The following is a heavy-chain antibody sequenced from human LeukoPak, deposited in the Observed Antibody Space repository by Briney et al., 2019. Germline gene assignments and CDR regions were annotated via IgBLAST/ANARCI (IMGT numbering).Heavy chain of an antibody. CDR3: AETYYYDSSGYYYVR. Sequence: ASVKVSCKVSGYTLTELSMHWVRQAPGKGLEWMGCFDPEDGETIYAQKFQGRVTMTEDTSTDTAYMELSSLRSEDTAVYYCAETYYYDSSGYYYVRWGQGTLVTVSS. D-gene: IGHD3-22*01. V-gene: IGHV1-24*01. J-gene: IGHJ4*02. CDR2: FDPEDGET. CDR1: GYTLTELS.